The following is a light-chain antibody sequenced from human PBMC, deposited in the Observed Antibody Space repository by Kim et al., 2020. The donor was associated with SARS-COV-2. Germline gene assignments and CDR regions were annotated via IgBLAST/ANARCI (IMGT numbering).Light chain of an antibody. J-gene: IGKJ1*01. CDR1: QTLTANQ. V-gene: IGKV3-20*01. Sequence: DIILTQSPDTLSLPPGESAALSCRASQTLTANQLAWYQQKPGQAPRLLIYDAISRATGIPYRFRGSGSGTEFTLTISGLSPDDFAVYYCQQYATSPRTFGQGTKLEI. CDR3: QQYATSPRT. CDR2: DAI.